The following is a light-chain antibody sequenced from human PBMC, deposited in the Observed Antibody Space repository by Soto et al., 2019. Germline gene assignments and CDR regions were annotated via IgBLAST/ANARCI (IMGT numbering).Light chain of an antibody. CDR2: EVS. J-gene: IGLJ3*02. CDR1: SSDVGSYNY. Sequence: QSALTQPASVSWSPRQSITISCTGTSSDVGSYNYVSWYQQHPGKAPKIMIYEVSNRPSGVSNRFSGSKSGNTASLTISGLQAEDEAKYYCSSYTSISTRVFGGGTQLTVL. CDR3: SSYTSISTRV. V-gene: IGLV2-14*01.